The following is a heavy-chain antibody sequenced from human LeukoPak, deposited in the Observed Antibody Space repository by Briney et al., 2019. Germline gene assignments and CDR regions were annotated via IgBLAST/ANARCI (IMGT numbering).Heavy chain of an antibody. J-gene: IGHJ4*02. CDR2: ISGRRSYI. CDR1: GFIFSSYS. CDR3: ARDRTLVNNDILTGYSDY. D-gene: IGHD3-9*01. Sequence: GGSLRLSCAVSGFIFSSYSMNWVRQAPGKGLEWVSSISGRRSYIYYADSVKGRFTISRDNAKNSLCLQMNSLRAEDTAVYYCARDRTLVNNDILTGYSDYWGQGTVVTVSS. V-gene: IGHV3-21*01.